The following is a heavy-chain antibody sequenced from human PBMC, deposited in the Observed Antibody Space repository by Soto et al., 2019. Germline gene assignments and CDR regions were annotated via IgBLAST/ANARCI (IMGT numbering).Heavy chain of an antibody. V-gene: IGHV1-2*04. Sequence: GVSVKVSCKASGYTFTGYYMHWVRQAPGQGLEWMGWINPNSGGTNYAQKFQGWVTMTRDTSISTAYMELSRLRSDDTAVYYCARDKTTVTTQIFDYWGQGTLVTVSS. CDR3: ARDKTTVTTQIFDY. J-gene: IGHJ4*02. D-gene: IGHD4-17*01. CDR1: GYTFTGYY. CDR2: INPNSGGT.